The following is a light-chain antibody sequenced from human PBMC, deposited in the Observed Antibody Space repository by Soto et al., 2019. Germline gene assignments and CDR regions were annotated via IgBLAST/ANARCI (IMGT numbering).Light chain of an antibody. CDR2: KAS. CDR1: QSIRSW. J-gene: IGKJ4*01. V-gene: IGKV1-5*03. Sequence: DIQMTQSPSTLSASVGDRVTITCRASQSIRSWLAWYQQKPGKAPKLLIYKASSLESGVPSRFSGSGSGTEFTLTISSLQPDDFATYYCQQYNSYPALTFGGGTKVEIK. CDR3: QQYNSYPALT.